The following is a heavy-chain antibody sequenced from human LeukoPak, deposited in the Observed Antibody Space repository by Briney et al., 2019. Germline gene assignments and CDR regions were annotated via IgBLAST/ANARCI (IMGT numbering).Heavy chain of an antibody. CDR1: GYTFTSYA. Sequence: ASVKVSCKASGYTFTSYAMHWVRQAPGQRLEWMGWINAGNGNTKYSQKFQGRVPITRDTSASTAYMELSSLRSEDTAVYYCARAGIAVAVDYWGQGTLVTVSS. CDR2: INAGNGNT. CDR3: ARAGIAVAVDY. V-gene: IGHV1-3*01. J-gene: IGHJ4*02. D-gene: IGHD6-19*01.